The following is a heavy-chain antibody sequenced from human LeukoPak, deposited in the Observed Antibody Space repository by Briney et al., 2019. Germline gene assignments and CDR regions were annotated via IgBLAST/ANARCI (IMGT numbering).Heavy chain of an antibody. CDR1: GFTFSDYA. J-gene: IGHJ4*02. Sequence: PGQSLRLSCAASGFTFSDYALSWVRQAPGKGLEWVSAISGRDSSTNYADSVKGRFTISRDNAKNSLYLQMNSLRAEDTALYYCAKTSSGSFDYWGQGTLVTVSS. CDR3: AKTSSGSFDY. V-gene: IGHV3-23*01. D-gene: IGHD1-26*01. CDR2: ISGRDSST.